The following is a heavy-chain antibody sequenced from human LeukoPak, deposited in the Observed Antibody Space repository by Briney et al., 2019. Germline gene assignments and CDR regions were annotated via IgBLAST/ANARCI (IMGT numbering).Heavy chain of an antibody. CDR2: IYTSGSM. CDR1: GSSISSGSYD. CDR3: TKGRGI. D-gene: IGHD3-10*01. V-gene: IGHV4-61*09. Sequence: SETLSLTCTVSGSSISSGSYDWYWIRQPAGKGLEWIGHIYTSGSMNYNPSLKSRVTISVDTSKNQFSLKLTSVTAADTAVYYCTKGRGIWGQGTLVTVSS. J-gene: IGHJ4*02.